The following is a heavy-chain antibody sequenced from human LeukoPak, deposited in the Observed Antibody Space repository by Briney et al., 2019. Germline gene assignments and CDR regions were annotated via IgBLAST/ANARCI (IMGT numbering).Heavy chain of an antibody. CDR2: ISPKNGDT. CDR3: ARNYGYTSRFFDL. CDR1: GYTFTDYF. D-gene: IGHD5-18*01. V-gene: IGHV1-2*02. J-gene: IGHJ4*02. Sequence: ASVKVSCKASGYTFTDYFIHWVRQAPGQGLEWMEWISPKNGDTNFAQKFQGRVTMTKDTSIGTAYMELNSLTSDDTAVYYCARNYGYTSRFFDLWGQGALVTVSS.